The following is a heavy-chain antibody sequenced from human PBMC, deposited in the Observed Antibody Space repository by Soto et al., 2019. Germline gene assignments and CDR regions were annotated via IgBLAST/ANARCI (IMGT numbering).Heavy chain of an antibody. Sequence: QVPVVESGGGVVQPGRSLRLSCTASGFTFNKYAMHWVRQAPGKGLEWVALISYDGTNKYYADSVKGRFTISRDNSKNTLYLQMNSLRAEDTAVYYCARDLLDASGWFYLGYWGQGTLVTVSS. J-gene: IGHJ4*02. D-gene: IGHD6-19*01. V-gene: IGHV3-30-3*01. CDR2: ISYDGTNK. CDR3: ARDLLDASGWFYLGY. CDR1: GFTFNKYA.